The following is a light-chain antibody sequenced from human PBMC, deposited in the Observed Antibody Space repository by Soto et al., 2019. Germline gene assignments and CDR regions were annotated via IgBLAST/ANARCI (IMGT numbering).Light chain of an antibody. V-gene: IGLV1-44*01. CDR1: SSNIGRDP. Sequence: QSVLTQPPSASGTPGQRVTISCSGSSSNIGRDPVNWYQELPGTAPKLLIYDNNQRPSGVPDRFSGSKSGTSASLAISGLQSVDEADYFCAGWDGSLRGFVFGTGTKVTVL. CDR3: AGWDGSLRGFV. J-gene: IGLJ1*01. CDR2: DNN.